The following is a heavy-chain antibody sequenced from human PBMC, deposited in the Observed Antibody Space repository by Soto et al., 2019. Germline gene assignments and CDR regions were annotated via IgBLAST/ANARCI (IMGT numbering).Heavy chain of an antibody. J-gene: IGHJ6*02. CDR1: GYSFTSYW. V-gene: IGHV5-51*01. CDR2: IYPGDSDT. CDR3: ARNVGYCSGGSCYYYYYGMDV. Sequence: GESLKISCKGSGYSFTSYWIGWVRQMPGKGLEWMGIIYPGDSDTRYSPSFQGQVTISADKSISTAYLQWSSLKASDTAMYYCARNVGYCSGGSCYYYYYGMDVWGQGTTVTVSS. D-gene: IGHD2-15*01.